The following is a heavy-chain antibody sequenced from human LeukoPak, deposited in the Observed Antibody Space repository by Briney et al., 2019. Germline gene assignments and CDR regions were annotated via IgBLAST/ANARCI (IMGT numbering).Heavy chain of an antibody. CDR2: IGTAGDT. J-gene: IGHJ6*02. CDR1: GFTFSSYD. Sequence: PGGSLRLSCAASGFTFSSYDMHWVRQATGKGLEWVSAIGTAGDTYYPGSVKGRFTISRENAKNSLYLQMNSLRAGDTAVYYCARDMAAAGSLSGMDVWGQGTTVTVTS. CDR3: ARDMAAAGSLSGMDV. V-gene: IGHV3-13*01. D-gene: IGHD6-13*01.